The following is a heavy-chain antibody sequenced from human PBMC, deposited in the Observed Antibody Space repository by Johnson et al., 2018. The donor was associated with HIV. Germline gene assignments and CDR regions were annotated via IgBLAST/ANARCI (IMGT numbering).Heavy chain of an antibody. CDR1: GFIFSSYG. D-gene: IGHD3-9*01. V-gene: IGHV3-33*06. Sequence: QVQLVESGGGVVQPGRSLRLPCAASGFIFSSYGMHWVRQAPGKGLEWVAVIWYDGSNKYYADSVKGRFTISRDNSKNTLYLQMNSLSADDTAVYYCAKDLRVFDWFNAYDAFDIWGQGTMVTVSS. CDR3: AKDLRVFDWFNAYDAFDI. CDR2: IWYDGSNK. J-gene: IGHJ3*02.